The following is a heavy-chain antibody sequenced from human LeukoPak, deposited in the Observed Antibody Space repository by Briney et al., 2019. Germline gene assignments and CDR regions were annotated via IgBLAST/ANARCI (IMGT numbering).Heavy chain of an antibody. CDR3: ATDSSGYHDAFDI. Sequence: ASVKVSCKASGYTFTSYDINWVRQATGQGLEGMGWMNPNSGNTGYAQRFQDRVTMTSNTSISTAYMELSSLRSEDTAVYYCATDSSGYHDAFDIWGQGTMVTVSS. CDR1: GYTFTSYD. CDR2: MNPNSGNT. V-gene: IGHV1-8*01. J-gene: IGHJ3*02. D-gene: IGHD3-22*01.